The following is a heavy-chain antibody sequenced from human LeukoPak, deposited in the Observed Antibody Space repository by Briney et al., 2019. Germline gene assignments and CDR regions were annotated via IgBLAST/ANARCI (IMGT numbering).Heavy chain of an antibody. CDR3: ARGPIVVVPAAVYYYYYGMDV. CDR2: IYTSGST. J-gene: IGHJ6*02. D-gene: IGHD2-2*01. CDR1: GGSISSYY. Sequence: SETLSLTCTVSGGSISSYYWSWIRQPAGKGLEWIGRIYTSGSTNYNPSLKGRVTMSVDTSKNQFSLKLSSVTAADTAVYYCARGPIVVVPAAVYYYYYGMDVWGQGTTVTVSS. V-gene: IGHV4-4*07.